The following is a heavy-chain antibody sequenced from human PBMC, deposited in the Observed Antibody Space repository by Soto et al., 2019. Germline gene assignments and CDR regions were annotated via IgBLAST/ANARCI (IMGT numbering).Heavy chain of an antibody. CDR3: ARDPGGRDGFSESGLDY. Sequence: GGSLRLSCAASGFTFSSYGMHWVRQAPGKGLEWVAVIWYDGSNKYYADSVKGRFTISRDNSKNTLYLQMNSLRAEDTAVYYCARDPGGRDGFSESGLDYWGQGTLVTVSS. V-gene: IGHV3-33*01. CDR2: IWYDGSNK. D-gene: IGHD1-1*01. CDR1: GFTFSSYG. J-gene: IGHJ4*02.